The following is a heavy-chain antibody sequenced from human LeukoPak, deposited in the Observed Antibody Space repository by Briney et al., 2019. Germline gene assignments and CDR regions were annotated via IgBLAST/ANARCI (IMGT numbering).Heavy chain of an antibody. V-gene: IGHV4-39*01. D-gene: IGHD3-10*01. J-gene: IGHJ4*02. CDR3: ARLGSELLWFGEVIGDY. Sequence: TSETLSLTCTVSGGSISSSSYYWGWIRQPPGKGLEWIGSIYYSGSTYYNPSLKSRVTISVDTSKNQFSLKLSSVTAPDTAVYYCARLGSELLWFGEVIGDYWGQGTLVTVSS. CDR1: GGSISSSSYY. CDR2: IYYSGST.